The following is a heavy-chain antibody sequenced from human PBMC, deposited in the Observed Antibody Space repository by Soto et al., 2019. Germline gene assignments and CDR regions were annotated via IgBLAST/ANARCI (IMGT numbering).Heavy chain of an antibody. CDR2: VFYTGFT. J-gene: IGHJ4*02. CDR3: ATSQKGYNWNYFDH. D-gene: IGHD1-20*01. Sequence: PSETLSLTCAVSGGSISGSYYYWAWLRQSPGMGPEWIGSVFYTGFTSYNPSLESRVSVSVDTSKSQFSLKLSAVTAADTAVYYCATSQKGYNWNYFDHWGQGALVTVSS. CDR1: GGSISGSYYY. V-gene: IGHV4-39*01.